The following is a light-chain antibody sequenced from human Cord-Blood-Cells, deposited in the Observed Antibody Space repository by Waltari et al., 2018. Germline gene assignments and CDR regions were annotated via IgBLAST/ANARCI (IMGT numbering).Light chain of an antibody. CDR2: GAS. V-gene: IGKV3-15*01. CDR3: QQYNNWPPWT. J-gene: IGKJ1*01. Sequence: EIVMTQSPATLSVSPGERATHSCRASQSVSSNLAWYQQKPGQAPRLLIYGASTRANSNPARCSGSGSGTEFTLIISSLQSEDFAVYYYQQYNNWPPWTFGQGTKVEIK. CDR1: QSVSSN.